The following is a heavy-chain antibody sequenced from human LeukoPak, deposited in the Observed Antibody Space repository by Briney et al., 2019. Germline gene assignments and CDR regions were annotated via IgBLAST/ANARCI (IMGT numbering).Heavy chain of an antibody. CDR3: ARELYSSSPRTDY. D-gene: IGHD6-6*01. V-gene: IGHV4-34*01. CDR2: INHSGTT. Sequence: SETLSLTCAVYGGSFSGYYWSWIRQPPGKGLEWIGEINHSGTTNYSPSLKSRVTMSVDTSKNQFSLKLSSVTAADTAVYYCARELYSSSPRTDYWGQGTLVTVSS. J-gene: IGHJ4*02. CDR1: GGSFSGYY.